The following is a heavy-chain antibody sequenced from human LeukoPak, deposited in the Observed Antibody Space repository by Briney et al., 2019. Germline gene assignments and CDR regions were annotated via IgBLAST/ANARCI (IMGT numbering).Heavy chain of an antibody. CDR2: INHSGST. CDR3: AREGRDIVVVPAAIIYYYYMDV. J-gene: IGHJ6*03. D-gene: IGHD2-2*01. CDR1: GGSFSGYY. V-gene: IGHV4-34*01. Sequence: PSETLSLTCAVYGGSFSGYYWSWIRQPPGKGLEWIGEINHSGSTNYNPSLKSRVTISVDTSKNQFSLKLSSVTAADTAVYYCAREGRDIVVVPAAIIYYYYMDVWGKGTTVTVSS.